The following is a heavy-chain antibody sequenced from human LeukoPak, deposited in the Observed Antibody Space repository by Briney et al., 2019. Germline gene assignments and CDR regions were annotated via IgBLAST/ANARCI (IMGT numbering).Heavy chain of an antibody. CDR2: INHSGSI. CDR3: ARTAVVITADFPDY. CDR1: GGSFSGYY. J-gene: IGHJ4*02. D-gene: IGHD3-22*01. Sequence: SESLSLTCAVYGGSFSGYYWSWIRQPPGKGLEWIGEINHSGSINYNPSLKSRVTISVDTSKNQFYLKLSSVTAADTAVYFCARTAVVITADFPDYWGQGTLVTVSS. V-gene: IGHV4-34*01.